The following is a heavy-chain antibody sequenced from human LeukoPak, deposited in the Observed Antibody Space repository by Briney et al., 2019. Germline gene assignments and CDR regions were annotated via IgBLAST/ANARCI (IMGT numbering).Heavy chain of an antibody. J-gene: IGHJ6*02. Sequence: ASVKVSCKASGYTFISYGISWVRQARGQGLEWMGWISANNGNTNYAQKLQGRVTMTTDTSTNTAYMELGSLRSDDTAVYYCAKHRGHYYYYGMDVWGQGTTVTVSS. CDR1: GYTFISYG. CDR2: ISANNGNT. V-gene: IGHV1-18*01. CDR3: AKHRGHYYYYGMDV.